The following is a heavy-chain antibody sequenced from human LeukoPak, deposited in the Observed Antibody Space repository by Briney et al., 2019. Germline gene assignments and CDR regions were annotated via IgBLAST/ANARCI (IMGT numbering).Heavy chain of an antibody. V-gene: IGHV4-34*01. D-gene: IGHD3-3*01. Sequence: SETLSLTCAVYGGSFSGYYWSWIRQPPGKGLEWIGEINHSGSTNYNPSLKSRVTISVDTSKNQFSLKLSSVTAADTAVYYCARGVTDFWSGFPPSHYYYYYMDVWGKGTTVTVSS. CDR2: INHSGST. CDR3: ARGVTDFWSGFPPSHYYYYYMDV. CDR1: GGSFSGYY. J-gene: IGHJ6*03.